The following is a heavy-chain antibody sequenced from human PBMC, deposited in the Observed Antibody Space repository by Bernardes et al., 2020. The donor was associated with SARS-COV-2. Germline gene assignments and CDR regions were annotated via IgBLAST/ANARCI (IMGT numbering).Heavy chain of an antibody. CDR3: VRDVWGGGCV. V-gene: IGHV3-11*01. Sequence: GGSLRLSCVGSGFTFSENYMTWIRQGPGKGLEWVSHISTRGSTIYYADSVRGRFTISRDNAKNSLYLQMKSLRAEDTGVYYCVRDVWGGGCVWGQGTMVTVSS. CDR2: ISTRGSTI. D-gene: IGHD7-27*01. J-gene: IGHJ6*02. CDR1: GFTFSENY.